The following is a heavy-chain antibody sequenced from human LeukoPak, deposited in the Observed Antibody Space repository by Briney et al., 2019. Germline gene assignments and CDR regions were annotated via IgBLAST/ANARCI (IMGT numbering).Heavy chain of an antibody. CDR2: IIPIFGTA. J-gene: IGHJ4*02. D-gene: IGHD5-12*01. CDR3: ARGRRLRSLSFPFDY. V-gene: IGHV1-69*13. Sequence: ASVKVSCKASGGTFSSYAISGVGQAPGQGLEGRGGIIPIFGTANYAQKFQGRVTITADESTSTAYMELSSLRSEDTAVYYCARGRRLRSLSFPFDYWGQGTLVTVSS. CDR1: GGTFSSYA.